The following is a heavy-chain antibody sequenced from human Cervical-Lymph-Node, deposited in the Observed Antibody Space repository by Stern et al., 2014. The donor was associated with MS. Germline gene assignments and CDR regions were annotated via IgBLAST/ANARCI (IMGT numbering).Heavy chain of an antibody. CDR1: GFNFNDLY. Sequence: QVQLVQSGGGLVKPGGSLRLSCAASGFNFNDLYINWIRQSPGKGLAWIAYISSSGASVHDADSVKSRFIVSRNKDSNSFYLQMDSLRAEDTAIYYCSTLVAHWGQGTLVTVSS. J-gene: IGHJ4*02. CDR3: STLVAH. D-gene: IGHD3-16*02. V-gene: IGHV3-11*01. CDR2: ISSSGASV.